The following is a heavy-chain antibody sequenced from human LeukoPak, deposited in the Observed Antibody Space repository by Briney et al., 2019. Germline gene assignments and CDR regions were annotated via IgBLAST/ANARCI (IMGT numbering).Heavy chain of an antibody. V-gene: IGHV4-59*01. Sequence: SETLSLTCTVSGGSISSYYWSWIRQPPGKGLEWNGYIYYSGSTNYNPSLKSRVTISVDTSKNQFSLKLSSVTAADTAVYYCARPAGAVAGRKVDWYFDLWGRGTLVTVSS. CDR2: IYYSGST. D-gene: IGHD6-19*01. CDR1: GGSISSYY. CDR3: ARPAGAVAGRKVDWYFDL. J-gene: IGHJ2*01.